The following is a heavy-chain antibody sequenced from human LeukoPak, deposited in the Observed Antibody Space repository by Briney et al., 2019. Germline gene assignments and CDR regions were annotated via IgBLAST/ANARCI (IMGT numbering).Heavy chain of an antibody. CDR2: ISIGSGYI. J-gene: IGHJ4*02. Sequence: GGSLRLSCAASGFTFSTYSVNWGRQAPGKGLEWVSSISIGSGYIYAADSVKGRFTIYSDNAKTSLYLQLNSMRADDKAVYYCARAGMAAGVFDYWGQGTLVTVS. CDR1: GFTFSTYS. CDR3: ARAGMAAGVFDY. V-gene: IGHV3-21*01. D-gene: IGHD6-13*01.